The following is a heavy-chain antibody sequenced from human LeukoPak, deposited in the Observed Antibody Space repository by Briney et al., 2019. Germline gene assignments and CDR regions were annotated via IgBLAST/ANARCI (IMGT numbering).Heavy chain of an antibody. CDR1: GFTFSSYA. V-gene: IGHV3-23*01. J-gene: IGHJ4*02. D-gene: IGHD1-26*01. Sequence: GGSLRLSCAASGFTFSSYAMSWVRQAPGKGLEWVSAISGNAGNTYYTDSMKGRFTISRDDSKTTLYLQMNSLRAEDTAVYYCARVGRETRFDYWGQGTLVTVSS. CDR3: ARVGRETRFDY. CDR2: ISGNAGNT.